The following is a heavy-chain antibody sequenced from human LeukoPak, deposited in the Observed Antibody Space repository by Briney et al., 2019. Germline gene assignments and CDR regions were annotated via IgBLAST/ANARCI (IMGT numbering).Heavy chain of an antibody. CDR2: IYYSGST. D-gene: IGHD6-13*01. J-gene: IGHJ4*02. CDR1: GGSINSYY. Sequence: PSETLSLTCTVSGGSINSYYWSSFRQPPGRGLEWIGYIYYSGSTYYNPSLKSRVTISVDTSKNQFSLKLSSVTAADTAVYYCASHSRDSSSWPYFDYWGQGTLVTVSS. V-gene: IGHV4-59*08. CDR3: ASHSRDSSSWPYFDY.